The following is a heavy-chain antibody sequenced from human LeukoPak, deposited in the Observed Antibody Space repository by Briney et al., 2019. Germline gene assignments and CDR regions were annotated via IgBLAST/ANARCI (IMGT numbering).Heavy chain of an antibody. J-gene: IGHJ4*02. Sequence: PGGSLRLSCAASGSTFSTYSVNWVRQAPGKGLEWVSSISRSNSYIYYADSVKGRFTISRDNAKNTLYLQMNSLRAEDTAVYYCARDEYYYDSSGYFDYWGQGTLVTVSS. CDR1: GSTFSTYS. D-gene: IGHD3-22*01. CDR3: ARDEYYYDSSGYFDY. CDR2: ISRSNSYI. V-gene: IGHV3-21*01.